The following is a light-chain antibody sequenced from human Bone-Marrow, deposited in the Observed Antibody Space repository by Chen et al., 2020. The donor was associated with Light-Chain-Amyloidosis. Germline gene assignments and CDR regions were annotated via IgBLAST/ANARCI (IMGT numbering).Light chain of an antibody. CDR3: QVWDRSSDRPV. J-gene: IGLJ3*02. V-gene: IGLV3-21*02. CDR2: DDS. Sequence: SYVLPQPSSVSVAPGQTAPIAGGGNNIGSTSVHWYQQTPGQAPPLVVYDDSDRPSGIPERLSGSNSGNTATLTLSRVEAGDEADYYCQVWDRSSDRPVFGGGTKLTVL. CDR1: NIGSTS.